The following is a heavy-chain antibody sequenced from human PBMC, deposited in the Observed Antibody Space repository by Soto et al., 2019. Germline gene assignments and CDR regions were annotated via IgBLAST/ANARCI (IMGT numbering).Heavy chain of an antibody. Sequence: PSETLSLTCTVSGGSISSSSYYWGWIRQPPGKGLEWIGSIYYSGSTYYNPSLKSRVTISVDTSKNQFSLKLSSVTAADTAVYYCARQITIFGVVDYYMDVWGKGTTVTVS. CDR3: ARQITIFGVVDYYMDV. V-gene: IGHV4-39*01. CDR1: GGSISSSSYY. D-gene: IGHD3-3*01. J-gene: IGHJ6*03. CDR2: IYYSGST.